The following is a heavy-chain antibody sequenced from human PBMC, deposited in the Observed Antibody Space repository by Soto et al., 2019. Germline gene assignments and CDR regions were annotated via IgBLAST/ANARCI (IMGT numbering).Heavy chain of an antibody. D-gene: IGHD3-22*01. CDR1: GGTFSSYT. V-gene: IGHV1-69*02. J-gene: IGHJ4*02. CDR2: IIPILGIA. Sequence: QVQLVQSGAEVKKPGSSVKVSCKASGGTFSSYTISWVRQAPGQGLEWMGRIIPILGIANYAQKFQGRVTITADKSTSTAYMELSSLRSEDTAVYYCARGWRYYDSSGLYWGQGTLVTVSS. CDR3: ARGWRYYDSSGLY.